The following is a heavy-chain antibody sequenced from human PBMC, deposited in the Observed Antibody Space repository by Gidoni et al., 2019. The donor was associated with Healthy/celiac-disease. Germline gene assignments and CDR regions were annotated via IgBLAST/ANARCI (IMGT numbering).Heavy chain of an antibody. D-gene: IGHD2-8*01. CDR2: MSGSGGST. CDR1: GSTFSSYA. V-gene: IGHV3-23*01. Sequence: EGQLLEAGGGLLQPGGSLRLSCAASGSTFSSYAMRWVRQAPGKGLEWVAAMSGSGGSTYYADSVKGRFTISRDNSKNTLYLQMNSLRAEDTAVYYCAKCTNGVIYYFDYWGQGTLVTVSS. CDR3: AKCTNGVIYYFDY. J-gene: IGHJ4*02.